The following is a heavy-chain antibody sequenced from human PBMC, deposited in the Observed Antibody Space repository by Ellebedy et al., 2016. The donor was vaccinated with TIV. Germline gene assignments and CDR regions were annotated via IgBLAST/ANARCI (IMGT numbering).Heavy chain of an antibody. CDR3: AKALPLWFGDLLGGYQFDN. J-gene: IGHJ4*02. D-gene: IGHD3-10*01. CDR1: GFTFSTNA. V-gene: IGHV3-23*01. Sequence: PGGSLRLSCAASGFTFSTNAMSWVRQAPGQGLAWVSAIGGAVGGTHYAYSVKGRFTISRANSKNTGYLQMNSLRAEDTAVYYCAKALPLWFGDLLGGYQFDNWGQGTLVTVSS. CDR2: IGGAVGGT.